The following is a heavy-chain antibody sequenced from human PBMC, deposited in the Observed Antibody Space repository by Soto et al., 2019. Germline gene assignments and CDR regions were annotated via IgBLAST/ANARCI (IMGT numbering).Heavy chain of an antibody. CDR3: ARWGGRQLVHFYFDS. CDR2: IYPGDSQT. Sequence: EVQLVQSGTEVKKPGESLKISCKGSGYGFAGYWIGWVRQMPATGLEWMGIIYPGDSQTIYSPSFQGQVTFSADKSISTAYLQWSSLKASDTAMYYCARWGGRQLVHFYFDSWGQGTLVTVSS. V-gene: IGHV5-51*01. J-gene: IGHJ4*02. D-gene: IGHD6-6*01. CDR1: GYGFAGYW.